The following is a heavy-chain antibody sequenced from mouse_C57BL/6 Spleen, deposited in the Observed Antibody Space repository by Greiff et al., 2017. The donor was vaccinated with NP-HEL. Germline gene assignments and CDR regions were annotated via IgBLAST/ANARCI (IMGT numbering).Heavy chain of an antibody. D-gene: IGHD1-1*01. CDR2: IDPSDSYT. J-gene: IGHJ2*01. V-gene: IGHV1-59*01. CDR3: ARSGITTVVATADY. CDR1: GYTFTSYW. Sequence: QVQLQQSGTVLARPGASVKLSCKASGYTFTSYWMHWVKQRPGQGLEWIGVIDPSDSYTNYNQKFKGKATLTVDTSSSTAYMQLSSLTSEDSAVYYCARSGITTVVATADYWGQGTTLTVSS.